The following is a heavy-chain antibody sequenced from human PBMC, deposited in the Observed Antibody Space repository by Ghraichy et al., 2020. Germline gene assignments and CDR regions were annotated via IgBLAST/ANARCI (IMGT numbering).Heavy chain of an antibody. D-gene: IGHD1-26*01. J-gene: IGHJ4*02. CDR1: GFTFSSYA. CDR3: AKSIVGASTFDY. Sequence: GGSLRLSSAATGFTFSSYAMSWVRQAPGKGLEWVSAISGSGGSTYYADSVKGRFTISRDNSKNTLYLQMNSLRAEDTAVYYCAKSIVGASTFDYWGPGLLVTVSS. V-gene: IGHV3-23*01. CDR2: ISGSGGST.